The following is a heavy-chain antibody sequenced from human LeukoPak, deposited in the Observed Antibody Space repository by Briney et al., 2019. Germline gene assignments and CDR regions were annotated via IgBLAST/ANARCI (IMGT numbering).Heavy chain of an antibody. CDR3: ARANRAPCGTSCAKLGVVVAAATRYSGAFDI. V-gene: IGHV4-31*03. J-gene: IGHJ3*02. CDR1: GGSISSGGYY. CDR2: IYYSGST. Sequence: SETLSLTCTVSGGSISSGGYYWSWIRQHPGKGLEWIGYIYYSGSTYYNPSLKSRVTISVDTSKNQFSLKLSSVTAADTAVYYCARANRAPCGTSCAKLGVVVAAATRYSGAFDIWGQGTMVTVSS. D-gene: IGHD2-15*01.